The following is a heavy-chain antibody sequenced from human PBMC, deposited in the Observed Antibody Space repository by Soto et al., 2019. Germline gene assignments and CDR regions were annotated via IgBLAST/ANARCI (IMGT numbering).Heavy chain of an antibody. CDR3: ATDQGYSYGPQYYYAMDL. D-gene: IGHD5-18*01. CDR1: GYTFTSYD. J-gene: IGHJ6*02. CDR2: MNPNSGNT. Sequence: ASVKVSCKASGYTFTSYDINWVRQATGQGLEWMGWMNPNSGNTGYAQKFQGRVTMTRNTSISTAYMELSSLRSEDTAVYYCATDQGYSYGPQYYYAMDLWGQGTTVIVS. V-gene: IGHV1-8*01.